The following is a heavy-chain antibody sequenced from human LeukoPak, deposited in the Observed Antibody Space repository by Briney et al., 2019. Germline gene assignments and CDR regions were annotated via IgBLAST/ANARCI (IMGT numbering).Heavy chain of an antibody. V-gene: IGHV1-2*02. CDR2: INPNSGGT. D-gene: IGHD3-22*01. Sequence: ASVKVSCKASGYTFTGYYMHWVRQAPGQGLEWMGWINPNSGGTNYAQKFQGRVTMTRDTSISTAYMELSRLRSDDTAVYYCARAPDSSGYYYYYYYYMDVWGKGTTVTVSS. CDR3: ARAPDSSGYYYYYYYYMDV. CDR1: GYTFTGYY. J-gene: IGHJ6*03.